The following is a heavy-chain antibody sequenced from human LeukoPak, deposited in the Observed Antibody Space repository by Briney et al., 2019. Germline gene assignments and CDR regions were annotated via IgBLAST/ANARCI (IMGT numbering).Heavy chain of an antibody. J-gene: IGHJ1*01. CDR3: ARDRVVSSGSYQTAEYFQH. CDR2: INQAGSEK. Sequence: VGTLRLSRAPSGFTLSSYSMSWVRQTPGKRLEWVADINQAGSEKNYVASVKGGFTISRDNAKNSLYLQINSLRAEDPAVYYCARDRVVSSGSYQTAEYFQHWGQGTLVTVSS. CDR1: GFTLSSYS. V-gene: IGHV3-7*05. D-gene: IGHD1-26*01.